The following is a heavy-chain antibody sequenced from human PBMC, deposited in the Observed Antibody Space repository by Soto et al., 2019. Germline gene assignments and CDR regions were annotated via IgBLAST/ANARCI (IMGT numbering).Heavy chain of an antibody. Sequence: GGSLRLSCAASGFTFSSYAMHWVRQAPGKGLEWVAVISYDGSNKYYADSVKGRFTISRDNSKNTLYLQMNSLRAEDTAVYYCARGTYYSDSSGYSDYWGQGTLVTVSS. D-gene: IGHD3-22*01. CDR3: ARGTYYSDSSGYSDY. J-gene: IGHJ4*02. V-gene: IGHV3-30-3*01. CDR1: GFTFSSYA. CDR2: ISYDGSNK.